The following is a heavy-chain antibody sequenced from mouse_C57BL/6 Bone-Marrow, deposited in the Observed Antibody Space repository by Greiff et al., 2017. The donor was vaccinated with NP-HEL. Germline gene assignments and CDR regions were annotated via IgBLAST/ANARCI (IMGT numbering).Heavy chain of an antibody. CDR3: AKFNDGYLDY. CDR2: IHPNSGST. D-gene: IGHD2-3*01. V-gene: IGHV1-64*01. CDR1: GYTFTSYW. Sequence: QVQLQQPGAELVKPGASVKLSCKASGYTFTSYWMHWVKLRPGQGLEWIGMIHPNSGSTNYNEKFKSKATLTVDKSSSTAYMQLSSLTSEDSAVYYCAKFNDGYLDYWGQGTTLTVSS. J-gene: IGHJ2*01.